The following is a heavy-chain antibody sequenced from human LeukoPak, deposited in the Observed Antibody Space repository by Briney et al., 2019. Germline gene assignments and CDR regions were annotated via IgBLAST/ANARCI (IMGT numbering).Heavy chain of an antibody. V-gene: IGHV4-59*08. CDR3: ARHRKNRLVRPPYIGMDV. Sequence: PSETLSLTCTVSGGSISSYYWSWIRQPPGKGLEWIGYIYYSGSTNYNPSLKSRVTISVDTSKNQFSLKLSSVTAADTAVYYCARHRKNRLVRPPYIGMDVWGQGTTVTVSS. D-gene: IGHD6-19*01. CDR1: GGSISSYY. J-gene: IGHJ6*02. CDR2: IYYSGST.